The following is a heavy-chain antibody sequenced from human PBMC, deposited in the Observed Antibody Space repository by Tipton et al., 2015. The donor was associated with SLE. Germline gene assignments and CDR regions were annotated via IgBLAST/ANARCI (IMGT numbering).Heavy chain of an antibody. Sequence: SGFPFSPYGMHWVRQVPGKGLEWVAFIRYDESNKYYAESVKGRFTISRDNSKNTLFLQMNSLRPEDTAVYYCAKGTYCSGNSCYPIYHYYSMDVWGQGTAVTV. D-gene: IGHD2-2*01. CDR3: AKGTYCSGNSCYPIYHYYSMDV. CDR1: GFPFSPYG. CDR2: IRYDESNK. V-gene: IGHV3-30*02. J-gene: IGHJ6*02.